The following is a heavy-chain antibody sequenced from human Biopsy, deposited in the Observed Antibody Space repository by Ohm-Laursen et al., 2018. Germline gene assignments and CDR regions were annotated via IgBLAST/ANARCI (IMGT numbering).Heavy chain of an antibody. D-gene: IGHD3-22*01. J-gene: IGHJ3*02. V-gene: IGHV4-61*01. CDR3: GRREVVITHDAFDT. CDR1: GVSINGGRYY. Sequence: PGTLSLTCPVSGVSINGGRYYWTWIRQPPGKGLEWIGDVYYSGSTNRNPSLKSRVTILVDTSKNQFSLKLNSVTAADTAVYYCGRREVVITHDAFDTWGQGTMVTVSS. CDR2: VYYSGST.